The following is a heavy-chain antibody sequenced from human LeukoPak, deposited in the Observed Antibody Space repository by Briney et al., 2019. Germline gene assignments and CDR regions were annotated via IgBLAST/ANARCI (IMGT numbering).Heavy chain of an antibody. J-gene: IGHJ4*02. CDR2: IIPILGMA. CDR1: GGTFSSYT. V-gene: IGHV1-69*02. D-gene: IGHD2-2*01. Sequence: SVKVSCKASGGTFSSYTITWVRQAPGQGLEWKGRIIPILGMANYAQKFQGRITITADQSTSTTYMELSSLRSEDTAVYYCARAVGLGYCSSTSCYSLDYWGQGTLVTVSS. CDR3: ARAVGLGYCSSTSCYSLDY.